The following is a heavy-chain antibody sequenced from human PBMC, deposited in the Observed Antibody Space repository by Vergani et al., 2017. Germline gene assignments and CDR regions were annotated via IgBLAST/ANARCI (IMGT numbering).Heavy chain of an antibody. Sequence: EVQLLESGGGLVQPGGSLRLSCAVAGFTFDTYTMAYVRQAPGQGLEWVATTISGGGDIFYADSVKGRFTISRDNSKNTLFLQMNSLKYEDTAVYYCTTAWGLYYLHGEYFQYWGRGTLVSVSS. D-gene: IGHD3-10*01. CDR3: TTAWGLYYLHGEYFQY. CDR1: GFTFDTYT. CDR2: TISGGGDI. J-gene: IGHJ1*01. V-gene: IGHV3-23*01.